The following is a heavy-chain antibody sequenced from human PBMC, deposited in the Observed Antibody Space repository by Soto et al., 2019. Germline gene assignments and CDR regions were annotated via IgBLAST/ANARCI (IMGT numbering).Heavy chain of an antibody. CDR1: GYSFTSYW. J-gene: IGHJ4*02. Sequence: GEALKISCEGSGYSFTSYWIGWVRQMPGKGLEWMGIIYPGDSDTRHSPSFQGQVTISADKSISTAYLQWSSLKASDTAMYYCARRTPMYTEEFDYWGQGTLVTVSS. CDR2: IYPGDSDT. D-gene: IGHD5-18*01. V-gene: IGHV5-51*01. CDR3: ARRTPMYTEEFDY.